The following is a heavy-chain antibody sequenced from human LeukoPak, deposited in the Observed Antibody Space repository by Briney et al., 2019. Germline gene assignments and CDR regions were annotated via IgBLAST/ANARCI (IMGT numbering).Heavy chain of an antibody. CDR3: ARDPAAGTLDH. D-gene: IGHD6-13*01. CDR1: GFTFSSYG. CDR2: IWYDGSNK. J-gene: IGHJ4*02. Sequence: GRSLRLSCAASGFTFSSYGMHWVRQAPGKGLEWVAVIWYDGSNKYYADSVKGRFIISRDNSKNTLYLQMNSLRAEDTAVYYCARDPAAGTLDHWGQGTLVTVSS. V-gene: IGHV3-33*01.